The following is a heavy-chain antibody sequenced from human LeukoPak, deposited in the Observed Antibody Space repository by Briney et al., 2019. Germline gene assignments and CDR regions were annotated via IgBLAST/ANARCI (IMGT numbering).Heavy chain of an antibody. CDR2: VTGRGSST. D-gene: IGHD2-2*02. Sequence: GGSPRLSCAASGFTFSTYGMSWVRQAPGKGLEWVSAVTGRGSSTYYADSVKGRFTISRDNSKNTLYLQMNSLRAEDTAVYYCAKKYTASWYFDYWGQGTLVTVSS. V-gene: IGHV3-23*01. CDR3: AKKYTASWYFDY. CDR1: GFTFSTYG. J-gene: IGHJ4*02.